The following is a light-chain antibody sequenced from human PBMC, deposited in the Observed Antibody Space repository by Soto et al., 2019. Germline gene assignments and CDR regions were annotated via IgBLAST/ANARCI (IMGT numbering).Light chain of an antibody. CDR3: SSYTSSSTRV. J-gene: IGLJ1*01. CDR1: SSDVCAYNY. V-gene: IGLV2-14*01. CDR2: EVS. Sequence: QSVLTQPASVSGSPGQSITISCTGTSSDVCAYNYVSWYQQHPGKAPKLMIYEVSNRPSGLSNRFSGSKSGNTASLIISGLQAEDEADYYCSSYTSSSTRVFGTGTKVTVL.